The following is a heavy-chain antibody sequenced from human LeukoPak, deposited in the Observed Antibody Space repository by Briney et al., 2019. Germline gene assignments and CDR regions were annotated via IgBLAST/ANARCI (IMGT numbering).Heavy chain of an antibody. CDR1: GYTFTSYF. D-gene: IGHD3-10*01. V-gene: IGHV1-46*01. CDR2: INPSDGST. CDR3: ARDTNYYTSGGSFDY. J-gene: IGHJ4*02. Sequence: GASVKVSCKASGYTFTSYFIHWVRQAPGQGLEWMGIINPSDGSTSHAQKFQGRVTMTRDTSTSTVYVELSSLRSEDTAVYYCARDTNYYTSGGSFDYWGQGTLVTVSS.